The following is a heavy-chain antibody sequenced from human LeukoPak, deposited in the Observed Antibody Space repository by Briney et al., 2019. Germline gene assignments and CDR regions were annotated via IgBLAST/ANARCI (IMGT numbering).Heavy chain of an antibody. CDR3: AREVQYYYGSGSYYYDY. D-gene: IGHD3-10*01. J-gene: IGHJ4*02. CDR2: IIPISGTA. CDR1: GGTFSSYA. V-gene: IGHV1-69*01. Sequence: SVKVTCKASGGTFSSYAISWVRQAPGQGLEWMGGIIPISGTANYAQKFQGRVTITADESTSTAYMELSSLRSEDTAVYYCAREVQYYYGSGSYYYDYWGQGTLVTVSS.